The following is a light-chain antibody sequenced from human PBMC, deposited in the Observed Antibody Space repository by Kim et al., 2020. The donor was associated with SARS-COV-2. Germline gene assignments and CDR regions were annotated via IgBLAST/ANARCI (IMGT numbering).Light chain of an antibody. J-gene: IGKJ5*01. CDR3: QQYGSSIT. Sequence: LAPGERATLSCRASQSVRSNYLAWYQQKPGQAPRLLIYGASSRATGIPDRFSGSGSGTDFTLTISRLEPEDFAVYYCQQYGSSITFGQGTRLEIK. CDR2: GAS. V-gene: IGKV3-20*01. CDR1: QSVRSNY.